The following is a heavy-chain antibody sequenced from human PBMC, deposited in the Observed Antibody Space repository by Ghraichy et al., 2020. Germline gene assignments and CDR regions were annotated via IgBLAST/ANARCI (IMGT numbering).Heavy chain of an antibody. D-gene: IGHD6-19*01. V-gene: IGHV3-23*01. J-gene: IGHJ3*02. CDR1: GFTFSSYA. Sequence: GESLNISCAASGFTFSSYAMSWVRQAPGKGLEWVSAISGSGGSTYYADSVKGRFTISRDNSKNTLYLQMNSLRAEDTAVYYCAKCSEGGWYLDAFDIWGQGTMVTVSS. CDR2: ISGSGGST. CDR3: AKCSEGGWYLDAFDI.